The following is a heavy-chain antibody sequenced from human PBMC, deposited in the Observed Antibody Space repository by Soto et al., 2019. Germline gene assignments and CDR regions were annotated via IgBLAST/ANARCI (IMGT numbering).Heavy chain of an antibody. Sequence: EVQLLESGGGLVQPGGSLRLYCAASGFTFSNFAMSWVRQAPGKGLEWVSTISGSGGNTYFADSVKGRFTISRDNSRNTLYLQMNSLRAEDTAVYYCAKFPSNIPGCYFDYWGQGTLVTVSS. CDR3: AKFPSNIPGCYFDY. CDR1: GFTFSNFA. V-gene: IGHV3-23*01. CDR2: ISGSGGNT. D-gene: IGHD2-2*01. J-gene: IGHJ4*02.